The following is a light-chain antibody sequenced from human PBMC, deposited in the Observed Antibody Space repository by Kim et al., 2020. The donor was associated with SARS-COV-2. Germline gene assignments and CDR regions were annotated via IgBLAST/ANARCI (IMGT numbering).Light chain of an antibody. CDR1: QSVSRN. V-gene: IGKV3-15*01. CDR3: QQYNNWPVT. Sequence: EIVMTQSPATLSVSPGERATLSCRASQSVSRNLAWYQQKPGQSPRLLIYGASTRATGIPARFSGSGSGTELTLTISSLQSEDFAVYYCQQYNNWPVTFGPGTKVDI. J-gene: IGKJ3*01. CDR2: GAS.